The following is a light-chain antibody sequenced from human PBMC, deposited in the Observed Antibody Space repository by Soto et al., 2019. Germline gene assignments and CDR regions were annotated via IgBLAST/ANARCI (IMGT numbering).Light chain of an antibody. CDR3: QQYGSSPRT. Sequence: EIVLTQSPGTLSLSPGERATLSCRASQSVSSSYLAWYQQKPGQAPRLPIYGASSRATGIPDRFSGSGSGTAFTLTISRLEPEDFAVYYCQQYGSSPRTFGPGTKVDI. J-gene: IGKJ1*01. CDR1: QSVSSSY. CDR2: GAS. V-gene: IGKV3-20*01.